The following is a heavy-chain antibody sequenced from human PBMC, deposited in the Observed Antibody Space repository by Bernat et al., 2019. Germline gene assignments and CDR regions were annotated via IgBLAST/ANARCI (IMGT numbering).Heavy chain of an antibody. CDR2: IYYSGST. J-gene: IGHJ4*02. CDR1: GGSISSGGYY. V-gene: IGHV4-31*03. D-gene: IGHD3-3*01. CDR3: ARGSITIFGVVMPIDY. Sequence: QVQLQESGPGLVKPSQTLSLTCTVSGGSISSGGYYWSWIRQHPGKGLEWIGYIYYSGSTYYNPSLKSRVTISVDTSKNQFSLKLSSVTAADTAVYYCARGSITIFGVVMPIDYWGQGTLVTVSP.